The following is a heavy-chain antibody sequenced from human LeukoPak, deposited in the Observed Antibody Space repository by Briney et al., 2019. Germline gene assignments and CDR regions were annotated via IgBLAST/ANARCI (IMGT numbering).Heavy chain of an antibody. CDR1: GGSISSGDYY. V-gene: IGHV4-30-4*01. D-gene: IGHD6-13*01. J-gene: IGHJ6*02. Sequence: SQTLSLTCTVSGGSISSGDYYWSWIRQPPGKGLEWIGYIYYSGSTYCNPSLKSRVTISVDTSKNQFSLKLSSVTAADTAVYYCARSRSSSSWYRPYYYGMDVWGQGTTVTVSS. CDR2: IYYSGST. CDR3: ARSRSSSSWYRPYYYGMDV.